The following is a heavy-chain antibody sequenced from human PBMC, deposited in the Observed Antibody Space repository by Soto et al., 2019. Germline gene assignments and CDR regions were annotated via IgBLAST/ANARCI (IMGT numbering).Heavy chain of an antibody. D-gene: IGHD5-18*01. CDR1: GFTFSDYY. V-gene: IGHV3-11*01. CDR2: ISSSGSTI. Sequence: GGSLRLSCAASGFTFSDYYMSWIRQAPGKGLEWVSYISSSGSTIYYADSVKGRFTISRDNAKNSLYLQMNSLRAEDTAVYYSERTAAHSGDAFDIWGQGTMVTVPS. J-gene: IGHJ3*02. CDR3: ERTAAHSGDAFDI.